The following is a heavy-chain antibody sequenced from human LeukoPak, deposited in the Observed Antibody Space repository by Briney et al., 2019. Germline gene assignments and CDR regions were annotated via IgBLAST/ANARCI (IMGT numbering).Heavy chain of an antibody. V-gene: IGHV3-23*01. J-gene: IGHJ4*02. D-gene: IGHD2-15*01. Sequence: GGSLRLSCAASGFTFSSYAMSWVRQAPGKGLEWVSGISGSGGSADYTDSVKGRFTISRDNSKKTLYLLMNSLRAEDTALYYCAKDLWGFVEVAAILDYWGQGTLVTVSS. CDR3: AKDLWGFVEVAAILDY. CDR1: GFTFSSYA. CDR2: ISGSGGSA.